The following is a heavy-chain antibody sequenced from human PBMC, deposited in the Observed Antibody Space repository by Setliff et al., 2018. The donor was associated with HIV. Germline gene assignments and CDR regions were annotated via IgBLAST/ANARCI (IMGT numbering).Heavy chain of an antibody. D-gene: IGHD1-26*01. CDR1: GFTFSSHG. CDR3: ASSGSYGY. Sequence: GGSLRLSCATSGFTFSSHGIHWVRQAPGKGLEWVAFIRYDGNNKYYADSVKGRFTISRDNSKNTLDLQMNSLRAEDTAVYYCASSGSYGYWGQGTLVTVSS. V-gene: IGHV3-30*02. CDR2: IRYDGNNK. J-gene: IGHJ4*02.